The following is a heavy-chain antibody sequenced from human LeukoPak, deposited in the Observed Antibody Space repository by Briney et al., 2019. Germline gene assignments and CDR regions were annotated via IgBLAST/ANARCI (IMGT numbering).Heavy chain of an antibody. J-gene: IGHJ4*02. D-gene: IGHD4-17*01. V-gene: IGHV4-59*01. CDR2: VYYSGST. CDR3: ATSLYGDYEADF. CDR1: GTSIKNYY. Sequence: SETLSLTCTFSGTSIKNYYWSWIRQPPGKELEWIGYVYYSGSTSYNPALESRVSISDGTSGNQVLLWLTSVTAADTAVYFCATSLYGDYEADFWGPGILVTVSS.